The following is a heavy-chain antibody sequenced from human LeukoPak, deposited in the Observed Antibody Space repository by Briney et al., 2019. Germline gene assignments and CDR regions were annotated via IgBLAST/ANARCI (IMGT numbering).Heavy chain of an antibody. CDR1: GGSFSGYY. V-gene: IGHV4-34*01. D-gene: IGHD4-17*01. J-gene: IGHJ4*02. CDR3: ARESPAGDYVY. Sequence: SETLSLTCAVYGGSFSGYYWSWIRQPPGKGLEWIGEINHSGSTNYNPSLKSRVTISVDTSENQFSLKLSSVTAADTAVYYCARESPAGDYVYWGQGTLVTVSS. CDR2: INHSGST.